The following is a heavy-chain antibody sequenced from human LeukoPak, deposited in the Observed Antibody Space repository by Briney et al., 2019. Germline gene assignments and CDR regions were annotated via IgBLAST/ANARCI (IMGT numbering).Heavy chain of an antibody. CDR3: AKGLSGSYLGLFY. Sequence: VASVKVSCKASGYTFTSYDIKWVRQATGQGLEWMGWMNPNSGNTDYAQQFQGRVTMTRNTSISTAYMELSSLTSEDTAVYYCAKGLSGSYLGLFYWGQGTLVTVSS. V-gene: IGHV1-8*01. CDR2: MNPNSGNT. J-gene: IGHJ4*02. D-gene: IGHD1-26*01. CDR1: GYTFTSYD.